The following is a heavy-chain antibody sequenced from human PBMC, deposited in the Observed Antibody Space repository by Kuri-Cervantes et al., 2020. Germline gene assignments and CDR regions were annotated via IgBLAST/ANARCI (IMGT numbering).Heavy chain of an antibody. J-gene: IGHJ4*02. CDR1: GFTFTSYA. CDR3: ANNYGDYGGIDY. V-gene: IGHV3-23*01. Sequence: GGSLRLSCAASGFTFTSYAMSWIRQVPGKGLEWISTISGNGDSTYYADSVKGRFTISRDNSKNTLYLQMNSLRAEDTAVYYCANNYGDYGGIDYWGQGTLVTVSS. D-gene: IGHD4-17*01. CDR2: ISGNGDST.